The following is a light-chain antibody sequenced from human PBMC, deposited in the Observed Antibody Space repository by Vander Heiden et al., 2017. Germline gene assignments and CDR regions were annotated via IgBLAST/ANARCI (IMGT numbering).Light chain of an antibody. Sequence: QSVLTQPPSVSGAPGQRVTISCTGSSSNSGAGYDVHWYQQLPGTAPKLLVYGNSNRPSGVPDRCSGSKSGTSASLAITGLQAEDEADYYCQSYDSSLSVVFGGGTKLTVL. CDR2: GNS. J-gene: IGLJ2*01. V-gene: IGLV1-40*01. CDR1: SSNSGAGYD. CDR3: QSYDSSLSVV.